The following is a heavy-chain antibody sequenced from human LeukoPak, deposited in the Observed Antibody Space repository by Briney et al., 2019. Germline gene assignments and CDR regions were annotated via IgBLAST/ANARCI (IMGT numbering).Heavy chain of an antibody. D-gene: IGHD1-26*01. CDR2: IYYSRST. CDR1: GGSISSYY. V-gene: IGHV4-59*08. J-gene: IGHJ3*02. CDR3: ARDPFGSDAFDI. Sequence: SETLSLTCTVSGGSISSYYWSWIRQPPGKGLEWIGYIYYSRSTNYNPSLKSRVTISVDTSKNQFSLKLSSVTAADTAVYYCARDPFGSDAFDIWGQGTMVTVSS.